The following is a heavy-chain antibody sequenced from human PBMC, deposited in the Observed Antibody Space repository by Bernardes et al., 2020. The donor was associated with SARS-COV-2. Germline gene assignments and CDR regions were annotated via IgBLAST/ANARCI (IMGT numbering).Heavy chain of an antibody. V-gene: IGHV3-11*01. CDR2: ISSSGTI. Sequence: GRSLRLSCTASGFTFRDYYMSWIRQAPGKGLEWVSYISSSGTIYYADSVKGRFTISRDNAKNSLYLQMNSLRAEDTAVYYCARALYTYGYYFDYWGQGSLVTVSS. D-gene: IGHD5-18*01. CDR3: ARALYTYGYYFDY. CDR1: GFTFRDYY. J-gene: IGHJ4*02.